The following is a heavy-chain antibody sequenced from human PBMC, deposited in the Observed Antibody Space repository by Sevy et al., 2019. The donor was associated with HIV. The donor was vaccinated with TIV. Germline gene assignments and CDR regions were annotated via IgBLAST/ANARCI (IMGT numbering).Heavy chain of an antibody. J-gene: IGHJ6*02. Sequence: GGSLRLSCAASGFTFSSYGMHWVRQAPGKGLEWVAGIWYDGSNKYYADSVKGRFTISRDNSKNTLYLQMNSLRAEDTAEYYCAGVGDTAMVTDYYYYYGMDVWGQGTTVTVSS. D-gene: IGHD5-18*01. CDR1: GFTFSSYG. CDR2: IWYDGSNK. CDR3: AGVGDTAMVTDYYYYYGMDV. V-gene: IGHV3-33*01.